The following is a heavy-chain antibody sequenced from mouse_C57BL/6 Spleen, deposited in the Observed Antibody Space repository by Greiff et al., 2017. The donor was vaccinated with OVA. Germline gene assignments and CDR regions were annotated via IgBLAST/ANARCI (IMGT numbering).Heavy chain of an antibody. CDR1: GYTFTSYW. J-gene: IGHJ1*03. V-gene: IGHV1-64*01. D-gene: IGHD1-1*01. CDR2: IHPNSGST. CDR3: ARPLLRYFDV. Sequence: QVQLKQPGAELVKPGASVKLSCKASGYTFTSYWMHWVKQRPGQGLEWIGMIHPNSGSTNYNEKFKSKATLTVDKSSSTAYMQLSSLTSEDSAVYYCARPLLRYFDVWGTGTTVTVSS.